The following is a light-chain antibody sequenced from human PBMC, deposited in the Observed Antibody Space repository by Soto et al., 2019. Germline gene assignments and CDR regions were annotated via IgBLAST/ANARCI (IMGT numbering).Light chain of an antibody. Sequence: QSVLTQPASVSGSPGQSNTISCTGTSSDVGAHNYVSWYQQHPGKAPKLMIYEVSNRPSGVSNRFSGSKSGNTASLTISGLQAEDEADYYCNSYTTSTTLVLFGGGTKLTVL. CDR1: SSDVGAHNY. CDR3: NSYTTSTTLVL. V-gene: IGLV2-14*01. J-gene: IGLJ2*01. CDR2: EVS.